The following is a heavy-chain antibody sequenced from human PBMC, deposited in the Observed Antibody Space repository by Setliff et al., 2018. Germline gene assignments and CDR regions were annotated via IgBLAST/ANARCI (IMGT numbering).Heavy chain of an antibody. CDR2: ISDTAIGI. J-gene: IGHJ4*02. D-gene: IGHD3-10*01. V-gene: IGHV3-23*01. CDR1: GFTFNTYA. CDR3: AKDKDVRVDYFDY. Sequence: PGGSLRLSCAASGFTFNTYAMSWVRQPPGKGLEWVSSISDTAIGIYYTGSVRGRFTISRDNSKKILFLQMNSLRVEDTAIYYCAKDKDVRVDYFDYWGPGTLVTVSS.